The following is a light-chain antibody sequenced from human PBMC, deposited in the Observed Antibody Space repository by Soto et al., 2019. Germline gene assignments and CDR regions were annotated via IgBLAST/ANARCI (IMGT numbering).Light chain of an antibody. Sequence: QSALTQPPSASGSPGQSVTISCTGTSSDVGSYDYVSWYQQHPGKAPKLMISEVIKRPSGVPDRFSGSKSGNTASLTVSGLQAEDEADYYCSSYAGTNFVVFGGGTKLTVL. CDR1: SSDVGSYDY. J-gene: IGLJ2*01. CDR3: SSYAGTNFVV. V-gene: IGLV2-8*01. CDR2: EVI.